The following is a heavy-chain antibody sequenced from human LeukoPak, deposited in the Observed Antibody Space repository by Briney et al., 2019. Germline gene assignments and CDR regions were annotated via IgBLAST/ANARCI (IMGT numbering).Heavy chain of an antibody. J-gene: IGHJ6*02. CDR2: ISYDGSNK. CDR3: ARDTDGELLDYYYGMDV. Sequence: GRSLRLSCAASGFTFSSYAMHWVRQAPGKGLEWVAVISYDGSNKYYADSVKGRFTISRDNAKNKLYLQMNSLRAEDTAVYYCARDTDGELLDYYYGMDVWGQGTTVTVSS. D-gene: IGHD3-10*01. CDR1: GFTFSSYA. V-gene: IGHV3-30-3*01.